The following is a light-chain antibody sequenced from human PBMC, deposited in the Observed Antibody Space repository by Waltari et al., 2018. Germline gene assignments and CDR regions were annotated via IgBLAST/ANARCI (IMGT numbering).Light chain of an antibody. V-gene: IGKV2-28*01. CDR3: MQSLQTLWT. J-gene: IGKJ1*01. CDR1: QSLLHSNGNNY. CDR2: LGS. Sequence: DIVVTQSPLSLPVTPGEPASISFRSSQSLLHSNGNNYLVWYLQKPGQSPQLLIYLGSNRASGVPDRFSGSGSGTDFTLRISRVEAEDVGVYYCMQSLQTLWTFGPGTKVEIK.